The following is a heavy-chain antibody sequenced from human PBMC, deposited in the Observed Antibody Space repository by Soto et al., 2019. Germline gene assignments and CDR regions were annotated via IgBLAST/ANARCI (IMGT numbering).Heavy chain of an antibody. Sequence: GASVKVSCKASGGTFSSYTISWVRQAPGQGLEWMGRIIPILGIANYAQKFQGRVTITADKSTSTAYMELSSLRSEDTAVYYCARDPPDSSGSYVPVYFDYWGQGTLVTVSS. CDR3: ARDPPDSSGSYVPVYFDY. V-gene: IGHV1-69*04. J-gene: IGHJ4*02. CDR2: IIPILGIA. D-gene: IGHD3-22*01. CDR1: GGTFSSYT.